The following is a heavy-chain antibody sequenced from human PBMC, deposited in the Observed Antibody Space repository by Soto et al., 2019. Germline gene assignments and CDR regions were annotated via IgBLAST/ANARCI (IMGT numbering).Heavy chain of an antibody. CDR2: INYRGSS. CDR3: VRGQPHRITIFEVVIRSYDYGMDV. Sequence: QVQLQQWGAGLLKPSETLSLTCAVYGGSFTGYYWTWIRQTPGKGLEWIGEINYRGSSYYNPSLGSRTSMAVXTXXXQXXLRVRSVTAADTAVYFCVRGQPHRITIFEVVIRSYDYGMDVWGQGTTVTVSS. D-gene: IGHD3-3*02. V-gene: IGHV4-34*01. J-gene: IGHJ6*02. CDR1: GGSFTGYY.